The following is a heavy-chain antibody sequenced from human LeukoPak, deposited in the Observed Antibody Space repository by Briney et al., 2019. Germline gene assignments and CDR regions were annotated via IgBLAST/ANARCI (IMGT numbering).Heavy chain of an antibody. CDR3: ASKPRTSSIAAIDF. V-gene: IGHV4-59*08. CDR2: FYYSGST. CDR1: VDSISSYY. Sequence: SETLSLTCTVSVDSISSYYGSWIRRPPGRGLEGLGYFYYSGSTYYNPSLKSRVTIFVDASKNQFPLRLTSVTASDTAVYYCASKPRTSSIAAIDFWGQGTLVTVSS. D-gene: IGHD6-6*01. J-gene: IGHJ4*02.